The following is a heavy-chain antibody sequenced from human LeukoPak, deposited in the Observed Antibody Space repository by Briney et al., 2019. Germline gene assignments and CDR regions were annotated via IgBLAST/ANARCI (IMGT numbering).Heavy chain of an antibody. CDR3: ARDQYDTWSRRGNFDS. CDR2: IKLEGSEK. V-gene: IGHV3-7*03. Sequence: GGSLRLFCVASGFTFGKYWVSWVRQAPGKGLEWVANIKLEGSEKNYVDSVKGRFTISRDNTKNTLYLQMNSLRVEDTAVFYCARDQYDTWSRRGNFDSWGQGTLVIVSS. D-gene: IGHD3-3*01. CDR1: GFTFGKYW. J-gene: IGHJ4*02.